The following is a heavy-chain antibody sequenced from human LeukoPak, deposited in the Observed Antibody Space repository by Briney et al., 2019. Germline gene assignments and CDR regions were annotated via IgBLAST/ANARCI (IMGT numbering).Heavy chain of an antibody. CDR1: GFTSSSYA. D-gene: IGHD6-19*01. CDR3: AKDEPRAAVAGNPFDY. Sequence: GGSLRLSCAASGFTSSSYAMSWVRQVPGKGLEWVSAISGSGGSTYYADSVKGRFTISRDNSKNTLYLQMNSLRAEDTAVYYCAKDEPRAAVAGNPFDYWGQGTLVTVSS. CDR2: ISGSGGST. V-gene: IGHV3-23*01. J-gene: IGHJ4*02.